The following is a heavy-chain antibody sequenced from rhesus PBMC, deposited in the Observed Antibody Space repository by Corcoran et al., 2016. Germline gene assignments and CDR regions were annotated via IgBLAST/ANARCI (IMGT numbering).Heavy chain of an antibody. CDR3: GSGSWNGVLDS. J-gene: IGHJ6*01. CDR1: GGSISSSY. CDR2: IYGSSGST. V-gene: IGHV4-169*02. D-gene: IGHD6-25*01. Sequence: QLQLQESGPGLVKPSETLSVTCAVSGGSISSSYWRWIRQAPGKGLEWIGYIYGSSGSTNYNPSLKNRVTISKDASKNEFSLKLSAVTAADTAVYYCGSGSWNGVLDSWGQGVVVTVSS.